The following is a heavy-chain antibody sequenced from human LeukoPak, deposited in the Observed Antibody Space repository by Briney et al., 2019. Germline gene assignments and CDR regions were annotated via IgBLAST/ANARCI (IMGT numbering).Heavy chain of an antibody. CDR2: SNGDGSST. J-gene: IGHJ4*02. CDR3: ARDSPGYLAYDS. D-gene: IGHD1-1*01. Sequence: GGSLRLSCAASGFTFSSYGMHWVRQAPGKGLVWVSRSNGDGSSTTYADSVKGRFTISRDNAKNTLYLQMNSLRAEDTAVYYCARDSPGYLAYDSWGQGTLVTVSS. CDR1: GFTFSSYG. V-gene: IGHV3-74*01.